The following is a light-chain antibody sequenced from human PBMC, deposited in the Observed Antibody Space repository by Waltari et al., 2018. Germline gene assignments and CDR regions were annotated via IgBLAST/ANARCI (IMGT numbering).Light chain of an antibody. CDR2: DAS. J-gene: IGKJ5*01. Sequence: EIVLTQSPATPSLSPGERATLSCRASQSVSSYLAWYQQKPGQAPRLLIYDASNRATGIPARFSGSVSGTDFTLTISSLEPEDFAVYYCQQRSNWPPTFGQGTRLEIK. CDR1: QSVSSY. CDR3: QQRSNWPPT. V-gene: IGKV3-11*01.